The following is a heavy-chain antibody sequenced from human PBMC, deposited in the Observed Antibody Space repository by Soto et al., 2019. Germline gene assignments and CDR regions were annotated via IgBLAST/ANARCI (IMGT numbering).Heavy chain of an antibody. J-gene: IGHJ4*02. CDR1: GGSLSGFP. D-gene: IGHD3-16*01. CDR2: IYHTGRS. Sequence: SETLSLTCSVSGGSLSGFPWIWIRQPPGKGLEWVGYIYHTGRSNYNPSLKSRLTISLDMSRNQFSLQLTSVTAADTALYYCARVSNDYGGNGAFDYWGLGTLVTVSS. CDR3: ARVSNDYGGNGAFDY. V-gene: IGHV4-59*01.